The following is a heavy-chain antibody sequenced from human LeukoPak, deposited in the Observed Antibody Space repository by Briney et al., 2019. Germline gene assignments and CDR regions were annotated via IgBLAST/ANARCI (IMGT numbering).Heavy chain of an antibody. V-gene: IGHV1-18*01. CDR3: ARGVGSDPLTPPPGYYYYMDV. J-gene: IGHJ6*03. D-gene: IGHD3-10*01. CDR2: ISAYNGNT. CDR1: GYTFTSYG. Sequence: ASVKVSCKASGYTFTSYGISWVRQAPGQGLEWMGWISAYNGNTNYAQKFQGRVTMTRDMSTSTVYMELSSLRSEDTAVYYCARGVGSDPLTPPPGYYYYMDVWGKGTTVTVSS.